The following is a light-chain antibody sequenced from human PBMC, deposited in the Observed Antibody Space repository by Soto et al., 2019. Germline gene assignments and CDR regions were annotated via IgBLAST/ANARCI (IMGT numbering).Light chain of an antibody. Sequence: EIVLTHSPATLSVSPWERSTVSWRASQSVGSNLAWYQQKAGQAPSLLIYGASTRATGVPARFSGSGPGTEFTLTISSLQSEDFAVYSCQQYGSSPVTFGQGTRLEIK. J-gene: IGKJ5*01. V-gene: IGKV3-15*01. CDR3: QQYGSSPVT. CDR1: QSVGSN. CDR2: GAS.